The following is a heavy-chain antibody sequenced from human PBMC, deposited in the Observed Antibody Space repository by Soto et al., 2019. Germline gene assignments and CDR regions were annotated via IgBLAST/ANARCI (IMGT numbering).Heavy chain of an antibody. CDR1: GGSISSYY. CDR3: ARAYYDFWSGYPYYYYMDV. V-gene: IGHV4-59*08. D-gene: IGHD3-3*01. Sequence: PSETLSLTCTVSGGSISSYYWSWIRQPPGKGLEWIGYIYYSGSTNYNPSLKSRVTISVDTSKNQFSLKLSSVTAADTAVYYCARAYYDFWSGYPYYYYMDVWGKGTTVTVS. CDR2: IYYSGST. J-gene: IGHJ6*03.